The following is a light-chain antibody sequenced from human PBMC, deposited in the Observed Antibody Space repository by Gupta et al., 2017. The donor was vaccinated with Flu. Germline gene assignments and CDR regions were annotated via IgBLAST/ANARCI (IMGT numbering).Light chain of an antibody. CDR3: CSSAGSYSLAV. Sequence: QSALTQPRSVSGSPGQSVTISCTGTSDDLGDFNYVSWYQQHPGKAPKVLIYDVIQRPSGVPDRFSGSKSGNTASLTISGLQAEDEGLYFCCSSAGSYSLAVFGGGTKLTVL. CDR2: DVI. V-gene: IGLV2-11*01. J-gene: IGLJ2*01. CDR1: SDDLGDFNY.